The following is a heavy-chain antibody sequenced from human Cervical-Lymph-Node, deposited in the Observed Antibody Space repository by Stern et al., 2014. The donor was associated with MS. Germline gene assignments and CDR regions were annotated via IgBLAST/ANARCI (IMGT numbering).Heavy chain of an antibody. Sequence: QVQLVESGAEVKKPGASVKVSCKASGNTFSSYYMHWVRQAPGQGLEWMGKINPSGGSTSHAQKLQGRLTVTRDTSTSTMYMELNSLRPEDTAVYYCAREGDGGNSDQALFQHWGQGTLVTVSS. CDR3: AREGDGGNSDQALFQH. V-gene: IGHV1-46*03. D-gene: IGHD4-23*01. CDR1: GNTFSSYY. CDR2: INPSGGST. J-gene: IGHJ1*01.